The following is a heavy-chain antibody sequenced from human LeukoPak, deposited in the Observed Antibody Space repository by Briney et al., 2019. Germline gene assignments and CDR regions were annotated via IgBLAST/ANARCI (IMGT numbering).Heavy chain of an antibody. J-gene: IGHJ6*03. CDR3: AKGYCTNGVCYYYYYMDV. CDR2: MNPNSGNT. CDR1: GYTFTSYD. V-gene: IGHV1-8*01. D-gene: IGHD2-8*01. Sequence: GASVKVSCKASGYTFTSYDINWVRQATGQGLEWMGWMNPNSGNTGYAQKFQGRVTMTRDTSISTAYMELSRLRSDDTAVYYCAKGYCTNGVCYYYYYMDVWGKGTTVTVSS.